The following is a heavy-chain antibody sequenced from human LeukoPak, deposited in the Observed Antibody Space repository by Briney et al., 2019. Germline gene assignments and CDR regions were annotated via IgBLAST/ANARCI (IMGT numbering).Heavy chain of an antibody. CDR3: AGRPTRITMVRGVPYYYYMDV. V-gene: IGHV4-61*09. D-gene: IGHD3-10*01. J-gene: IGHJ6*03. CDR2: MYTTGRT. CDR1: GGSISSGSYY. Sequence: SETLSLTCTVSGGSISSGSYYWNWIRQPAGKELEWIGHMYTTGRTSYNPSLKSRVTISVDTSKNQFSLKLSSVTAADTAVYYCAGRPTRITMVRGVPYYYYMDVWGKGTTVTISS.